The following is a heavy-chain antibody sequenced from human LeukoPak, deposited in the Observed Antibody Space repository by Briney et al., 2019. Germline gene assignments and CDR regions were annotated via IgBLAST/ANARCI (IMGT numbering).Heavy chain of an antibody. D-gene: IGHD2-15*01. CDR3: ARVTCSGGSCSDY. V-gene: IGHV4-34*01. CDR1: GGSSSGYY. CDR2: INHSGST. Sequence: SETLSLTCAVYGGSSSGYYWSWIRQPPGKGLEWIGEINHSGSTNYNPSLKSRVTISVDTSKNQFSLKLSSVTAADTAVYYCARVTCSGGSCSDYWGQGTLVTVSS. J-gene: IGHJ4*02.